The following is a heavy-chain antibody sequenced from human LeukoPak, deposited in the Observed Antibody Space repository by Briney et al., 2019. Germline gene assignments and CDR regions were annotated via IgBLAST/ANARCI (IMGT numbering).Heavy chain of an antibody. CDR2: ISGSGGST. Sequence: GGSLRLSCAASGFTFSSYAMSWVRQAPGKGLEWVSAISGSGGSTYHADSVKGRFTISRDNSKNTLYLQMNSLRAEDTAVYYCAKTIYGDYGAYWGQGTLVTVSS. D-gene: IGHD4-17*01. CDR3: AKTIYGDYGAY. J-gene: IGHJ4*02. V-gene: IGHV3-23*01. CDR1: GFTFSSYA.